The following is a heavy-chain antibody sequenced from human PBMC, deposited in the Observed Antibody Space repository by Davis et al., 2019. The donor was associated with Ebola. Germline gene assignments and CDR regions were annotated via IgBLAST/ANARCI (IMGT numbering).Heavy chain of an antibody. CDR3: ARDSDYYDFWSGYYPDWFDP. D-gene: IGHD3-3*01. J-gene: IGHJ5*02. Sequence: ASVKVSCKASGYTFTSYGISWVRQAPGQGLEWMGWISAYNGYTNYAQKLQGRVTMTTDTSTSTAYMELRSLRSDDTAVYYCARDSDYYDFWSGYYPDWFDPWGQGTLVTVSS. CDR2: ISAYNGYT. V-gene: IGHV1-18*01. CDR1: GYTFTSYG.